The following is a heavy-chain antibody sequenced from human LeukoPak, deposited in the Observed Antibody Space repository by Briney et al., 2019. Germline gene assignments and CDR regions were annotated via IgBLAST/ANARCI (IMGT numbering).Heavy chain of an antibody. CDR1: GYTFTSYA. CDR2: INAGNGNT. J-gene: IGHJ3*02. Sequence: ASVKVSCKASGYTFTSYAMHWVRQAPGQRLEWMGWINAGNGNTKYSQKFQGRVTITRDTSASTAYMELSSLRSEDTAVYYCARGVLRYFEGAFDIWGQGTMVTVSS. CDR3: ARGVLRYFEGAFDI. D-gene: IGHD3-9*01. V-gene: IGHV1-3*01.